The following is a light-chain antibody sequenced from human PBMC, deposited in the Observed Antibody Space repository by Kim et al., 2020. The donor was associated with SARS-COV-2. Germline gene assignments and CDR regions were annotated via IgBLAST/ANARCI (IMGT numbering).Light chain of an antibody. CDR3: QVWDASSHFV. Sequence: SYELTQPPSVSVAPGETASITCGGDNIGTYSVHWYQQKPGQAPVVVIQYDNDRPSGIPERFSGSNSGNTATLTISRVEAGDEADYCCQVWDASSHFVFGGGTQLTVL. V-gene: IGLV3-21*04. CDR1: NIGTYS. CDR2: YDN. J-gene: IGLJ3*02.